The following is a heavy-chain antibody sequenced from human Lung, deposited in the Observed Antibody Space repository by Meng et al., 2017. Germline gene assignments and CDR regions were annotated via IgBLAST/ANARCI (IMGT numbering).Heavy chain of an antibody. Sequence: QVRLQESAEELLKSSQTLSLTATGSGVSISRSNYDWSWIRQPPGKGLEWSRHIYNRRSTYYNPSLKSRITISVDTSTNQFSLKLSSVTAANTDVYYCSRGQKGYFDLWGRGTLVTVSS. CDR2: IYNRRST. CDR1: GVSISRSNYD. CDR3: SRGQKGYFDL. J-gene: IGHJ2*01. V-gene: IGHV4-30-4*01.